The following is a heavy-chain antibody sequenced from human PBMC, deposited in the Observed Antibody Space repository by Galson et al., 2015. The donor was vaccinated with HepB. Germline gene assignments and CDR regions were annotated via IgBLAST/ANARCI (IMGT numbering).Heavy chain of an antibody. V-gene: IGHV5-10-1*01. CDR2: IDPSDSYS. D-gene: IGHD6-13*01. CDR3: ARASGIAAPFDY. CDR1: GYSFTSYW. J-gene: IGHJ4*02. Sequence: SGAEVKKPGESLRISCKGSGYSFTSYWITWVRQMPGKGLEWMGRIDPSDSYSNYSPSFQGHVTISADKSITTAYLQWSSLKALDTAMYYCARASGIAAPFDYWGQGTLVTVSS.